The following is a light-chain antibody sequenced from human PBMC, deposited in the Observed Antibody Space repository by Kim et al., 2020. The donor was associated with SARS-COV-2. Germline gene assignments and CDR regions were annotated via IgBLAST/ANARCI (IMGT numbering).Light chain of an antibody. CDR2: GAS. CDR1: QSVSKNY. CDR3: QQYGSSPYT. Sequence: SSPGERATLCCRASQSVSKNYLAWYQQKPGQAPRLLIYGASSRATGIPDRFSGSGSGTDFILTISRLEPEDFAVYYCQQYGSSPYTFGQGTKLEI. V-gene: IGKV3-20*01. J-gene: IGKJ2*01.